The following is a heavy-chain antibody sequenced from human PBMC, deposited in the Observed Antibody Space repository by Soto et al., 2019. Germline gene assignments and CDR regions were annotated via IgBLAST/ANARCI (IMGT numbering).Heavy chain of an antibody. J-gene: IGHJ4*02. Sequence: SETLSLTCTVSGASVSSGGYYWNWIRQRPGKGLEWIGYIYHSGSTYSNPSLEGRATILVDKSKNQFSLKLTSVTAAVTAVYYCARDTTALVSFDSWGQGALVTASS. CDR2: IYHSGST. CDR1: GASVSSGGYY. V-gene: IGHV4-31*03. D-gene: IGHD5-18*01. CDR3: ARDTTALVSFDS.